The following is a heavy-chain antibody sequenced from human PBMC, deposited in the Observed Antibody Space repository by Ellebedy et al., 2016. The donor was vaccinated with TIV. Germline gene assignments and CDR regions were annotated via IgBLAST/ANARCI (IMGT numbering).Heavy chain of an antibody. CDR3: AREYQEFYFDY. D-gene: IGHD2-2*01. V-gene: IGHV3-33*01. Sequence: GESLKISXAASGFTFGSYGMHWVRQAPGKGLEWVAYMWFDGSNTHYRDSVQGRFTISRDNSKNTLYLQMNSLRTEDTAVYYCAREYQEFYFDYWGQGTLVTVSS. CDR1: GFTFGSYG. J-gene: IGHJ4*02. CDR2: MWFDGSNT.